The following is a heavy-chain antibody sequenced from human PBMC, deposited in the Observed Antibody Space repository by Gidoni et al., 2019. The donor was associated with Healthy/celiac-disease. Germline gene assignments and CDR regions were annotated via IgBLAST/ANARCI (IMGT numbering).Heavy chain of an antibody. J-gene: IGHJ4*02. CDR1: GFTFSSYS. CDR3: ARGFDFWSGYWFDY. Sequence: EVQLVESGGGLVKPGGSLRLSCAASGFTFSSYSMNWVRQAPGKGLEWVSSISSSSSYIYYADSVKGRFTISRDNAKNSLYLQMNSLRAEDTAVYYCARGFDFWSGYWFDYWGQGTLVTVSS. V-gene: IGHV3-21*01. D-gene: IGHD3-3*01. CDR2: ISSSSSYI.